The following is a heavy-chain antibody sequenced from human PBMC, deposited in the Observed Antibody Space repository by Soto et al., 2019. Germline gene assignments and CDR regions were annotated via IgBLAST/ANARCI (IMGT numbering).Heavy chain of an antibody. CDR1: GFTFSTYW. Sequence: GGSLRLSCAASGFTFSTYWMHWVRQAPGKGLVWVSRINSDGSSTTYADSVKGRFTISRDNAKNTLYLQMNSLRAEDTAVYYCARMYYYHGSVDRHFDFWGQGTLVTVS. CDR3: ARMYYYHGSVDRHFDF. CDR2: INSDGSST. J-gene: IGHJ4*02. D-gene: IGHD3-22*01. V-gene: IGHV3-74*01.